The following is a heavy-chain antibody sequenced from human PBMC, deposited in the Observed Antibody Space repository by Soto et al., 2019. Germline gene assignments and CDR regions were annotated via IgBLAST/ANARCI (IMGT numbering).Heavy chain of an antibody. CDR3: ARNWNYGAYFDY. V-gene: IGHV3-48*03. D-gene: IGHD1-7*01. CDR1: DFTFSIYE. CDR2: ISSSGSTI. J-gene: IGHJ4*02. Sequence: WGSLLLSCASSDFTFSIYEMNLVRQAPGKGLEWVSYISSSGSTIYYADSVKGRFTVSRDNAKNSLYLQMNSLRAEDTAVYYCARNWNYGAYFDYWGQGTLVTVSS.